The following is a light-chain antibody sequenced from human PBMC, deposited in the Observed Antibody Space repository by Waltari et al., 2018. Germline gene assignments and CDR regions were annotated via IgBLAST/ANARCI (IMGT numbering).Light chain of an antibody. Sequence: QSALTQPASVSGSPGQSVSISCTGTSNDVGGYGYVSWYQQFPVKAPKLMIYEVSYRPSAFSPRFSGSESGNTACLTISGRQAEDEAVYYCSSRTSTVPSVFGTGTKVTVV. CDR1: SNDVGGYGY. J-gene: IGLJ1*01. CDR3: SSRTSTVPSV. V-gene: IGLV2-14*01. CDR2: EVS.